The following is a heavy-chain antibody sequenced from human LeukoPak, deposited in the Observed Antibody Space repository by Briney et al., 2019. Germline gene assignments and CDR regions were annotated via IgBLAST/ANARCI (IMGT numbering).Heavy chain of an antibody. CDR2: IYYSGST. J-gene: IGHJ5*02. Sequence: SETLSLTCTVSGGSISSYYWSWIRQPPGKGLEWIGYIYYSGSTNYNPSLKSRVTISVDTSKNQFSLKLSSVTAADTAVYYCARDNDILTGYYPYNWFDPWGQGTLVTVSS. V-gene: IGHV4-59*01. D-gene: IGHD3-9*01. CDR1: GGSISSYY. CDR3: ARDNDILTGYYPYNWFDP.